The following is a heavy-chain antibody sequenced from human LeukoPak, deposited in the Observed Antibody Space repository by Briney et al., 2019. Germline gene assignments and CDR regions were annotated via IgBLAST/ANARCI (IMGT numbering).Heavy chain of an antibody. Sequence: PSETLSLTCTVSRGSISSYYWSWIRQPPGKGLEWIGYIYYSGSTNYNPSLKSRVTISVDTSKNQFSLKLSSVTAADTAVYYCARVGYYGGSFDIWGQGTMVTVSS. CDR1: RGSISSYY. CDR2: IYYSGST. CDR3: ARVGYYGGSFDI. V-gene: IGHV4-59*01. D-gene: IGHD4-17*01. J-gene: IGHJ3*02.